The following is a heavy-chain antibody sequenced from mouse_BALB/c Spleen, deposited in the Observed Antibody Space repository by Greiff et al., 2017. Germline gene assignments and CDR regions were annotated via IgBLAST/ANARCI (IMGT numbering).Heavy chain of an antibody. Sequence: EVQLQQSGPELVKPGASVKMSCKASGYTFTSYVMHWVKQKPGQGLEWIGYINPYNDGTKYNEKFKGKATLTSDKSSSTAYMELSSLTSEDSAVYFCARYVGSSPYAMDYWGQGTSVTVSS. CDR3: ARYVGSSPYAMDY. CDR2: INPYNDGT. CDR1: GYTFTSYV. V-gene: IGHV1-14*01. D-gene: IGHD1-1*01. J-gene: IGHJ4*01.